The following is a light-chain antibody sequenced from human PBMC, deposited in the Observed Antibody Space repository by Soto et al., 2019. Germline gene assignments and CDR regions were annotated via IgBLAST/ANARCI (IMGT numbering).Light chain of an antibody. Sequence: EIVLTQSPVTLSLSPGERATLSCRASQSVTTFLAWYQQKPGQAPRLLIYDASKRATGIPARFSGSWSGTDFTLTISSLEPEGFAVYYCQQRTNWPLTFGGGTKVEIK. CDR1: QSVTTF. CDR3: QQRTNWPLT. CDR2: DAS. J-gene: IGKJ4*01. V-gene: IGKV3-11*01.